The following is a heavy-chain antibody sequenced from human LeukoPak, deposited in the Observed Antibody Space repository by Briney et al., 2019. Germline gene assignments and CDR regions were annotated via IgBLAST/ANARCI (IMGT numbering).Heavy chain of an antibody. CDR2: INPNDGDT. CDR1: GYTFTDYY. D-gene: IGHD2-2*01. J-gene: IGHJ4*02. CDR3: ARANFLYCSSSTCLFDY. Sequence: ASVKASCKASGYTFTDYYTHWVRQAPGQGVEWMGWINPNDGDTNYAQKFQGRVTMARDTSISTAHMEVSRLRSDDTAVYYCARANFLYCSSSTCLFDYWGQGTLVTVSS. V-gene: IGHV1-2*02.